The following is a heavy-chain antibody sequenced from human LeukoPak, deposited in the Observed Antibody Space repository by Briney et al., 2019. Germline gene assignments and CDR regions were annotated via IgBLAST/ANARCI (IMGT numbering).Heavy chain of an antibody. CDR1: GYTFTSYD. V-gene: IGHV1-8*03. Sequence: GASVKVSCKASGYTFTSYDINWVRQATGQGLEWMGWMNPNSGNTGYAQKFQGRVTITRNTSISTAYMELSSLRSEDTAVFYCARVVRSTFPPGYGGYRRRPYYFDYWGQGTLVTVSS. CDR3: ARVVRSTFPPGYGGYRRRPYYFDY. J-gene: IGHJ4*02. D-gene: IGHD5-12*01. CDR2: MNPNSGNT.